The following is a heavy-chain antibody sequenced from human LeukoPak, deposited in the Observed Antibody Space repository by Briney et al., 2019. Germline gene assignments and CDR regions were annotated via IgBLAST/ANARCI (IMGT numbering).Heavy chain of an antibody. Sequence: GASVKVSCKASGYTFTGYYMHWVRQAPGQGLEWMGRINPNSGGTNYAQKFQGRVTMTRDTSISTAYMELSRLRSDDTAVYYCARGGCSSTGCPTGFDPWGQGTLVTVSS. V-gene: IGHV1-2*06. CDR2: INPNSGGT. J-gene: IGHJ5*02. CDR1: GYTFTGYY. D-gene: IGHD2-2*01. CDR3: ARGGCSSTGCPTGFDP.